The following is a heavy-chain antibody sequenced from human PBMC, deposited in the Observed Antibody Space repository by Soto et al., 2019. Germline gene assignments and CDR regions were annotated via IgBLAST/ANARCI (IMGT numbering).Heavy chain of an antibody. V-gene: IGHV4-34*01. Sequence: SETLSLTCAVYGGSFSGYYWSWIRQPPGKGLEWIGEINHSGSTNYNPSLKSRVAISVDTSKNQFSLRLSSVTAADTAVYYCASQSLVAAIFDYWGRGTLVTVSS. CDR3: ASQSLVAAIFDY. D-gene: IGHD2-15*01. CDR2: INHSGST. J-gene: IGHJ4*02. CDR1: GGSFSGYY.